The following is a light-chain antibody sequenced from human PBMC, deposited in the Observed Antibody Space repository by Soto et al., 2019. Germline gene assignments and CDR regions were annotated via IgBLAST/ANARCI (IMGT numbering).Light chain of an antibody. Sequence: QSVLTQPPSVSGAPGQRVTISCAGSSSNIGAGYDVHWYQQVPGTAPKLLIFANSHRPSGVPDRFSGAKSGTSASLAIAGLQAEDEADYYCQSYDSSLSGVLFGGGTQLTVL. V-gene: IGLV1-40*01. CDR3: QSYDSSLSGVL. CDR2: ANS. CDR1: SSNIGAGYD. J-gene: IGLJ2*01.